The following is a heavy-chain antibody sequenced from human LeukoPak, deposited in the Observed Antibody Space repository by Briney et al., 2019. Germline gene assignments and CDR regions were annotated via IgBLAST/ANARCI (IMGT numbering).Heavy chain of an antibody. D-gene: IGHD4-23*01. CDR2: IYYSGST. V-gene: IGHV4-31*03. J-gene: IGHJ4*02. Sequence: KASETLSLTCTVSGGSISSGGYYWSRIRQHPGKGLEWIGYIYYSGSTYYNPSLKSRVTISVDTSKNQFSLKLSSVTAADTAVYYCARQSDGGNWIDYWGQGTLVTVSS. CDR3: ARQSDGGNWIDY. CDR1: GGSISSGGYY.